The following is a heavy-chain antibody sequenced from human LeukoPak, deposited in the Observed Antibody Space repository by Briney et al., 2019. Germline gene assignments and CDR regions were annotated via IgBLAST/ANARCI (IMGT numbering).Heavy chain of an antibody. Sequence: GASVKVSCKASGYTFPSYGISWVRQAPGQGLEWMGWISAYNGNTNYAQKLQGRVTMTTDTSASTAYMELRSLRSDDTAVYYCARNGVGDATAEYFQHWGQGTLVTVSS. CDR3: ARNGVGDATAEYFQH. CDR2: ISAYNGNT. J-gene: IGHJ1*01. D-gene: IGHD2-2*01. CDR1: GYTFPSYG. V-gene: IGHV1-18*01.